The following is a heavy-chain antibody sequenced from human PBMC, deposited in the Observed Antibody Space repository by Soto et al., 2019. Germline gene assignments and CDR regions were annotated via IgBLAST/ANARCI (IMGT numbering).Heavy chain of an antibody. D-gene: IGHD1-26*01. CDR1: ESAISGGGCS. V-gene: IGHV4-30-2*01. CDR3: AIAGGCGSNRIECFDS. Sequence: TVCMTGACSESAISGGGCSWKWIRQPPGKGLEWIGYIYHSGSTYYNPSLKSRVTISVDRSKNQFSLKLSSVTAADTAVYYCAIAGGCGSNRIECFDSSGLRTLVTV. J-gene: IGHJ4*02. CDR2: IYHSGST.